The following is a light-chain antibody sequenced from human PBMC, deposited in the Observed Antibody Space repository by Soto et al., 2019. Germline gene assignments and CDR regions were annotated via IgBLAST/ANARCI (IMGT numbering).Light chain of an antibody. V-gene: IGLV2-14*01. CDR2: DVS. CDR1: SSDVGGYNY. Sequence: QSALTQPASVSGSPGQSITISCTGTSSDVGGYNYVSWYQQHPGKAPKLMIYDVSNRPSGVSNRFSGSKSGNTASLTISGLQAEDEADYYCSSYTSNSRGVFGGGTQLTVL. J-gene: IGLJ2*01. CDR3: SSYTSNSRGV.